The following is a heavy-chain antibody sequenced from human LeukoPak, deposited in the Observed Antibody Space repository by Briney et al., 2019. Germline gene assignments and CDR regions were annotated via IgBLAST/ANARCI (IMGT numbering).Heavy chain of an antibody. CDR3: ARLRRDGYNLDY. V-gene: IGHV4-59*01. Sequence: SETLSLTCTVSGGSISSYYWSWIRQPPGKGLGWIGYIYYSGSTNYNPSLKSRVTISVDTSKNQFSLKLSSVTAADTAVYYCARLRRDGYNLDYWGQGTLVTVSS. D-gene: IGHD5-24*01. J-gene: IGHJ4*02. CDR1: GGSISSYY. CDR2: IYYSGST.